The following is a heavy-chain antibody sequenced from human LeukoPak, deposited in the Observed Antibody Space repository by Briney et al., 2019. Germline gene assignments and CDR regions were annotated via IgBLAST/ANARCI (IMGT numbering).Heavy chain of an antibody. V-gene: IGHV3-74*01. D-gene: IGHD1-26*01. J-gene: IGHJ3*02. CDR3: ASPHRVLWDDAFDI. CDR2: INSDGSST. Sequence: PGGSLRLSCAVSGFTFRGAATTWVRQAPGKGLVWVSRINSDGSSTSYADSVKGRFTISRDNAKNTLYLQMNSLRAEDTAVYYCASPHRVLWDDAFDIWGQGTMVTVSS. CDR1: GFTFRGAA.